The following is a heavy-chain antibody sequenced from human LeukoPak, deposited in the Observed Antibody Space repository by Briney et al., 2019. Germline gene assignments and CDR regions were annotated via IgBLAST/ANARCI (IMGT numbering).Heavy chain of an antibody. D-gene: IGHD1-20*01. CDR1: GFIFDDYT. CDR3: AKDARARYNWNDVGGFY. V-gene: IGHV3-43*01. Sequence: TGGSLRLSCAASGFIFDDYTMHWVRHAPEKGLEWVSLISWEGGSTYYADSVKGRFTISRDNSKNSLYLQMNSLRTEDTALYYCAKDARARYNWNDVGGFYWGQGTLVTVSS. CDR2: ISWEGGST. J-gene: IGHJ4*02.